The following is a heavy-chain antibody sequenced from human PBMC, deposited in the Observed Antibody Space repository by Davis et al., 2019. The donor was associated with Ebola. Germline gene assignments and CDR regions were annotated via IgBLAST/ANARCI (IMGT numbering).Heavy chain of an antibody. J-gene: IGHJ5*02. CDR1: GGSFSDYY. CDR2: INHSGST. D-gene: IGHD3/OR15-3a*01. Sequence: QTLSPTRAVYGGSFSDYYWSWIRQPPGKGLEWIGEINHSGSTNYNPSLKSRVTISVDKSKNQFSLKLSSVTAADTAVYYCARESMAWEDWGFDPWGQGTLVTVSS. CDR3: ARESMAWEDWGFDP. V-gene: IGHV4-34*01.